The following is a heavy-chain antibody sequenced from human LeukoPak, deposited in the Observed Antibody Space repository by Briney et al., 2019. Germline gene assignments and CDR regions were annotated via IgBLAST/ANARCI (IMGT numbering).Heavy chain of an antibody. D-gene: IGHD2-15*01. V-gene: IGHV3-64D*09. J-gene: IGHJ6*02. Sequence: GGSLTLSCSASGFPFSSYAMHWVRQAPGKGLEYVSAISESGGSTYYADSVKGRFTISRDNSKNTLYLQMSSLRAEDTAVYFCVRGYSFGPYGMDVWGQGTTVTLSS. CDR2: ISESGGST. CDR1: GFPFSSYA. CDR3: VRGYSFGPYGMDV.